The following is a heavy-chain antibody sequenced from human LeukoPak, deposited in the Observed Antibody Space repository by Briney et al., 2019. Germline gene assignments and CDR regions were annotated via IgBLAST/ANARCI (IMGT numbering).Heavy chain of an antibody. V-gene: IGHV3-30-3*01. J-gene: IGHJ6*02. CDR1: GFTFSSYA. D-gene: IGHD3-10*01. CDR2: ISYDGSNK. Sequence: GGSLRLSCAASGFTFSSYAMHWVRQAPGKGLEWVAVISYDGSNKYYADSVKGRFTISRDNSKNTLYLQMNSLRAEDTAVYYCARDLITMVRGVMFYYYYGMDAWGQGTTVTVSS. CDR3: ARDLITMVRGVMFYYYYGMDA.